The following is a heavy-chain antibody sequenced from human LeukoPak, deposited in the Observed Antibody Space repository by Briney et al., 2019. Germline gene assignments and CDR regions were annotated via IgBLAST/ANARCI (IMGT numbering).Heavy chain of an antibody. CDR1: RLNFKNYA. J-gene: IGHJ4*02. CDR2: FSSSGDAT. D-gene: IGHD3-22*01. V-gene: IGHV3-23*01. CDR3: AESFDGSGYYYVYFDN. Sequence: PGGSLRLSCAASRLNFKNYAMSWVRQAPGKGLEWVSSFSSSGDATYYANSVKGRFTISRDNSKNTLYLQINSLRAEDTAVYHCAESFDGSGYYYVYFDNWGQGTLVTVSS.